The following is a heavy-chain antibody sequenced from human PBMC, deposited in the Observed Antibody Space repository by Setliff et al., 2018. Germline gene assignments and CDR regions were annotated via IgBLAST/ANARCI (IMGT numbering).Heavy chain of an antibody. CDR2: VRYDGSNK. Sequence: GESLKISCAASGFIFSSSGMHWVRQAPGKGLEWVAFVRYDGSNKDYADSVKGRFTISRDNSKNTLYLQMNSLRAEDTAVYYCAKNLGVIVSSLDYWGQGTLVTVSS. V-gene: IGHV3-30*02. D-gene: IGHD3-16*02. CDR1: GFIFSSSG. J-gene: IGHJ4*02. CDR3: AKNLGVIVSSLDY.